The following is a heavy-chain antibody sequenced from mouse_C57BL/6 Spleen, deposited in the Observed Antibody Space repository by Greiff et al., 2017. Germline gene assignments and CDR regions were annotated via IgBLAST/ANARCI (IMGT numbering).Heavy chain of an antibody. CDR3: ARSTTVVPYYFDY. Sequence: VQLQQPGAELVKPGASVKVSCKASGYTFTSYWMHWVKQRPGQGLEWIGRIHPSDSDTNYNQKFKGKATLTVDKSSSTAYMQLSSLTSEDSAVYYCARSTTVVPYYFDYWGQGTTLTVSS. CDR1: GYTFTSYW. D-gene: IGHD1-1*01. J-gene: IGHJ2*01. CDR2: IHPSDSDT. V-gene: IGHV1-74*01.